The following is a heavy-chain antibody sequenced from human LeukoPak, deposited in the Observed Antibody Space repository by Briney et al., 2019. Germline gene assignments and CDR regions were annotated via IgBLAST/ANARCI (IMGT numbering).Heavy chain of an antibody. J-gene: IGHJ4*02. V-gene: IGHV4-59*01. CDR3: ARFRGSYPYYFDY. D-gene: IGHD1-26*01. CDR2: MYYSGST. Sequence: SETLSPTCTVSGGSISSYYWSWIRQPPGKGLEWIGYMYYSGSTNYNPSLKSRVTISVDTSKNQFSLKLSSVTAADTAVYYCARFRGSYPYYFDYWGQGTLVTVSS. CDR1: GGSISSYY.